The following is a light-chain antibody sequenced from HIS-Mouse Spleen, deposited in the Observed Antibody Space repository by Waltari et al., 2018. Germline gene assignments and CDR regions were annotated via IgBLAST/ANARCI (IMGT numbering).Light chain of an antibody. V-gene: IGLV2-8*01. J-gene: IGLJ2*01. CDR1: SSDVGGYNY. CDR3: SSYAGSNNVV. CDR2: EVS. Sequence: QSALTQPPSASGSPGQSVTISCTGTSSDVGGYNYVSWYQQHPAKAPHLMIYEVSKRPSGVPDRFSGSKSGNTASLTVSGLQAEDEADYYCSSYAGSNNVVFGGGTKLTVL.